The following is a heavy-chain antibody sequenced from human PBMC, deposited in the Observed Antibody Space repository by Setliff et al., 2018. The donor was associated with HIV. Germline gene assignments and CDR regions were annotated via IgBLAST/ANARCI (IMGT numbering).Heavy chain of an antibody. J-gene: IGHJ3*02. CDR1: GGSISSSNYY. D-gene: IGHD3-22*01. CDR3: ARQGAGYYYDSSEYYTGNGFDM. V-gene: IGHV4-39*01. CDR2: VHSYGSV. Sequence: PSETLSLTCSVSGGSISSSNYYWGWLRQPPGKGLEWIGSVHSYGSVYYNPSLQSRVTISGQTSNNQFSLQLTSVTAADTAVYYCARQGAGYYYDSSEYYTGNGFDMWGQGTMVTVSS.